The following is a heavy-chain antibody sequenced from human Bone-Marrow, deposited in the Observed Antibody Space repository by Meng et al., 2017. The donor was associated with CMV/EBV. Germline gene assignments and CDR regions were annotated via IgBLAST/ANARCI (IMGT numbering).Heavy chain of an antibody. V-gene: IGHV4-39*07. CDR2: IYYSGST. Sequence: GSLRLSCTVSGGSISSSSYYWGWIRQPPGKGLEWIGSIYYSGSTYYNPSLKSRVTISVDTSKNQFSLKLSSVTAADTAVYYCARERGNRLYYYYGMDVWGQGTTVTVSS. J-gene: IGHJ6*02. CDR3: ARERGNRLYYYYGMDV. CDR1: GGSISSSSYY.